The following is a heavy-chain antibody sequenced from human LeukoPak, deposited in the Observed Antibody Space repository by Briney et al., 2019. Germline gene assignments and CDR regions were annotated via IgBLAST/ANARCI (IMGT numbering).Heavy chain of an antibody. CDR1: GFTFSSYA. CDR2: ISGSSGST. Sequence: GGSLRLSCAAYGFTFSSYAMSWVRQAPGKGLEWVSAISGSSGSTSYADSVKGRITISRDNSKNTLYLQMNSLRAEDAAVYYCARSVVVTAFRVFDYWGQGTLVTVSS. J-gene: IGHJ4*02. CDR3: ARSVVVTAFRVFDY. D-gene: IGHD2-21*02. V-gene: IGHV3-23*01.